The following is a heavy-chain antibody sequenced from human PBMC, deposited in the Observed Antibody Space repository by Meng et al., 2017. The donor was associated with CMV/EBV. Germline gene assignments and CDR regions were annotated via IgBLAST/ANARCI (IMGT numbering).Heavy chain of an antibody. D-gene: IGHD1-26*01. CDR2: TYYRSRWYN. V-gene: IGHV6-1*01. CDR3: TRSDGRNHFDY. Sequence: ISGDSVSGNRAIWHWIRQSPSRGLERLGRTYYRSRWYNDYAVSVKSRIIITPDTSKNHFSLQLNSVTPEDTAIYYCTRSDGRNHFDYWGLGSLVTVSS. J-gene: IGHJ4*02. CDR1: GDSVSGNRAI.